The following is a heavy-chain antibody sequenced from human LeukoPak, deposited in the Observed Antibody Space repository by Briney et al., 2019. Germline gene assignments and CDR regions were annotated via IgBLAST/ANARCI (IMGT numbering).Heavy chain of an antibody. D-gene: IGHD2-21*01. CDR2: VHYSGST. CDR1: GGSISSGGYY. CDR3: AKWANDWQAFDI. J-gene: IGHJ3*02. V-gene: IGHV4-61*03. Sequence: SETLSLTCTVSGGSISSGGYYWSWIRQPPGKGLEWIGYVHYSGSTTYHPSLKSRVTMSVDTSKNHFSLKIISVTAADTAVYYCAKWANDWQAFDIWGQGTMVTASS.